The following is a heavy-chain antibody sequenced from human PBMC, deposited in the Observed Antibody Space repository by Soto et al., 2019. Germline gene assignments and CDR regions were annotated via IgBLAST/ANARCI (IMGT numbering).Heavy chain of an antibody. CDR3: VASLAASGLNWLDP. J-gene: IGHJ5*02. CDR1: GGSISEKY. Sequence: LYLTCIVSGGSISEKYWNLVRQPPGKGLEWIGLIFANGHTDYNPSLKSRVTMSVDASKNQFSLRLTSMTAAGTAVYYCVASLAASGLNWLDPWGRGTLVTVSS. V-gene: IGHV4-4*07. CDR2: IFANGHT. D-gene: IGHD6-13*01.